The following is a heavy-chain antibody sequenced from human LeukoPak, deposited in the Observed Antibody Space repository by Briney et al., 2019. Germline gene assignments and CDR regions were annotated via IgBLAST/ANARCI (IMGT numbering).Heavy chain of an antibody. Sequence: GGSLRLSCAASGFTLSTFAMTWVRQGPGKGLEWLSSIDGSGAGTYYADSGKGRFSISRDHSKSTLYLQVYSLTAEDTAVYYCAKGKGDNDRDWFDSWGQGTLVTVSS. CDR2: IDGSGAGT. D-gene: IGHD3-10*02. J-gene: IGHJ5*01. CDR3: AKGKGDNDRDWFDS. CDR1: GFTLSTFA. V-gene: IGHV3-23*01.